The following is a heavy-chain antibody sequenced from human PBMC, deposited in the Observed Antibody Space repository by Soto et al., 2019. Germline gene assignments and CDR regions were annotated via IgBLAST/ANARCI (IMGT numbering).Heavy chain of an antibody. CDR1: GGSIGSYY. CDR3: ARDQSWFDP. CDR2: IYYSGST. Sequence: TSETLSLTCTVSGGSIGSYYWSWIRQPPGKGLEWIGYIYYSGSTNYNPSLKSRVTISVDTSKNQLSLKLSSVTAADTAVYYCARDQSWFDPWGQGTLVTVSS. V-gene: IGHV4-59*01. J-gene: IGHJ5*02.